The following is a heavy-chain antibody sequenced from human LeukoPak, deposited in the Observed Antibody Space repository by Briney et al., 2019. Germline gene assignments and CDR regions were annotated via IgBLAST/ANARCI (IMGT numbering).Heavy chain of an antibody. CDR3: ARVGGVLWFGELFEGDQDAKNNWFDP. D-gene: IGHD3-10*01. V-gene: IGHV7-4-1*01. J-gene: IGHJ5*02. CDR2: INTNTGNP. CDR1: GYTFTSYA. Sequence: ASVKVSCKASGYTFTSYAMNWVRQAPGQGLEWMGWINTNTGNPTYAQGFTGRFVFSLDTSVSTAYLQIGSLKAEDTAVYYCARVGGVLWFGELFEGDQDAKNNWFDPWGQGTLVTVSS.